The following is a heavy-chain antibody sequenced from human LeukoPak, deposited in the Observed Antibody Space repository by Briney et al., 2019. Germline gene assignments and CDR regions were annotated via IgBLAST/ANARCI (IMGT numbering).Heavy chain of an antibody. CDR3: ASQIPAADMGSFDP. CDR1: SGSISSYY. Sequence: SETLSLTCTVSSGSISSYYWSWFRQPPGKGLEWIGYIYYSGSTNYNPSLKSRVTISVDTSKNQFSLKLSSVTAADTAVYYCASQIPAADMGSFDPWGQGTLVTVSS. J-gene: IGHJ5*02. V-gene: IGHV4-59*01. CDR2: IYYSGST. D-gene: IGHD2-2*01.